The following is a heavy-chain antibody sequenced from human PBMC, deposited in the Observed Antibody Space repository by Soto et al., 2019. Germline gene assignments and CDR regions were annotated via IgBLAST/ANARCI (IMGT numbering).Heavy chain of an antibody. V-gene: IGHV5-10-1*01. D-gene: IGHD3-22*01. J-gene: IGHJ4*02. CDR3: ARQIYDSDKGPNCQYYFDS. CDR1: GYSFAGYW. CDR2: IDPSDSQT. Sequence: RGESLKISCKGSGYSFAGYWITWVRQKPGKGLEWMGRIDPSDSQTYYSPSFRGHVTISVTKSVTTVFLQWSSLRASDTAMYYCARQIYDSDKGPNCQYYFDSWGQGTTVTVYS.